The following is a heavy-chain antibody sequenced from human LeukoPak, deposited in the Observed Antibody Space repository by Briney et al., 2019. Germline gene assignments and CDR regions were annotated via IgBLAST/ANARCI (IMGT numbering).Heavy chain of an antibody. Sequence: GGSLRLSCAASGFTFSSYAMSWVRQAPGKGLEWVSDINGSGVSTYYADSVKGRFTISRDNSKNTLYLQMNSLRAEDTAVYYCISGSYFYELDYWGQGTLVTVSS. V-gene: IGHV3-23*01. CDR1: GFTFSSYA. CDR3: ISGSYFYELDY. CDR2: INGSGVST. D-gene: IGHD1-26*01. J-gene: IGHJ4*02.